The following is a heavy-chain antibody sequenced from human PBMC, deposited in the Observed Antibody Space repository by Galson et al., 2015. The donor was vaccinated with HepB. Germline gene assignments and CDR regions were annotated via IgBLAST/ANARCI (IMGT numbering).Heavy chain of an antibody. CDR1: GFTFSNTW. CDR3: STYRPQRDTYYFYGMDV. Sequence: SLRLSCAASGFTFSNTWMSWVRQAPGKGLEWVGRIKNYADGAATVYAAPVKDRFSISRDDSRNTLYLQLNSLKTEDTAVYYCSTYRPQRDTYYFYGMDVWGQGTTVIVSS. CDR2: IKNYADGAAT. D-gene: IGHD6-25*01. J-gene: IGHJ6*02. V-gene: IGHV3-15*01.